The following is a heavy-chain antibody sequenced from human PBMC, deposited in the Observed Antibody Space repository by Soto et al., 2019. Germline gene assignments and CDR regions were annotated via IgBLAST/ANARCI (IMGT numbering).Heavy chain of an antibody. D-gene: IGHD3-22*01. J-gene: IGHJ6*02. V-gene: IGHV5-10-1*01. Sequence: GESLKSSCXGSGYSFTSYWISWVRQMPGKGLEWMGRIDPSDSYTNYSPSFQGHVTISADKSISTAYLQWSSLKASDTAMYYCARSSGHRDYYYGMDVWGQGTTVTVSS. CDR2: IDPSDSYT. CDR3: ARSSGHRDYYYGMDV. CDR1: GYSFTSYW.